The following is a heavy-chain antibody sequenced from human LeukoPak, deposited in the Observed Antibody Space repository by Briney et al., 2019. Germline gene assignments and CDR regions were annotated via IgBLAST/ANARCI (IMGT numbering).Heavy chain of an antibody. D-gene: IGHD2-21*02. V-gene: IGHV1-69*04. J-gene: IGHJ6*02. CDR1: GYTFSDYY. CDR2: IIPILGIA. Sequence: ASVKVSCKASGYTFSDYYMHWVRQAPGQGLEWMGRIIPILGIANYAQKFQGRVTITADKSTSTAYMELSSLRSEDTAVYYCARDFRRIVVVTDEYYYYGMDVWGQGTTVTVSS. CDR3: ARDFRRIVVVTDEYYYYGMDV.